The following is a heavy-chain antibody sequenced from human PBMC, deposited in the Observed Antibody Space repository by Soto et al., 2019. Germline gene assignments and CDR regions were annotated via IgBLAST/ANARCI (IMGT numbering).Heavy chain of an antibody. CDR1: GFPFDDYG. Sequence: EVQLVESGGGVVRPGGSLRLSCAAFGFPFDDYGMSWVRQAPGKGLGWVSGINRDGGSTAYADCVKGRFTISRDNAKNALYLRMNSLGAEDTACYYFARAPGFYGTFFDYWGQGALVTVSS. CDR2: INRDGGST. D-gene: IGHD4-17*01. J-gene: IGHJ4*02. CDR3: ARAPGFYGTFFDY. V-gene: IGHV3-20*04.